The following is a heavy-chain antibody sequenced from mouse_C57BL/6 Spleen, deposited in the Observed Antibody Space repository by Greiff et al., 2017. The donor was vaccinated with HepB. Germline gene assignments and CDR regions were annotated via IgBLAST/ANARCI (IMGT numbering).Heavy chain of an antibody. CDR3: ARYYGNWYFDV. Sequence: EVMLVESGGGLVQPGGSLKLSCAASGFTFSDYGMAWVRQAPRKGPEWVAFISNLAYSIYYADTVTGRFTISRENAKNTLYLEMSSLRSEDTAMYYCARYYGNWYFDVWGTGTTVTVSS. CDR1: GFTFSDYG. V-gene: IGHV5-15*01. J-gene: IGHJ1*03. D-gene: IGHD1-1*01. CDR2: ISNLAYSI.